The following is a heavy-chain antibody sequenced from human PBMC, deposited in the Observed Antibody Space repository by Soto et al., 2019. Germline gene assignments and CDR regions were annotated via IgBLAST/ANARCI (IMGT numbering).Heavy chain of an antibody. D-gene: IGHD6-19*01. Sequence: VQLVQSGAEVKKPGSSVKVSCKVSGGTLSSYSISWVRQAPGQGLEWMGGIIPVFGNSNHAQKFQGRVTFTADESVNTVYMELGSLRGEDTAVYYCAKDVATSGWYHFFDYWGQGTLVTVSS. J-gene: IGHJ4*02. CDR3: AKDVATSGWYHFFDY. CDR1: GGTLSSYS. V-gene: IGHV1-69*12. CDR2: IIPVFGNS.